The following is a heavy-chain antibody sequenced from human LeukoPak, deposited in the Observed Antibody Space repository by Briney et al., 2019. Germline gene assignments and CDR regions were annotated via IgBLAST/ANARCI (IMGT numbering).Heavy chain of an antibody. Sequence: GGSLRLSCAASGFTFSNYSMNWVRQAPGKGLGWVSYISSSSSTIYYAAPVKGRFTISRDNAKNSLYLQMNSLRAEDTAVYYCARELELGYDSSGPIGEAFDIWGQGTMVTVSS. CDR2: ISSSSSTI. CDR1: GFTFSNYS. J-gene: IGHJ3*02. D-gene: IGHD3-22*01. CDR3: ARELELGYDSSGPIGEAFDI. V-gene: IGHV3-48*01.